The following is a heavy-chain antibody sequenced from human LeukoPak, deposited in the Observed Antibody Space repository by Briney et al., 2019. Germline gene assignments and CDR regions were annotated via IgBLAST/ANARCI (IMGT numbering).Heavy chain of an antibody. CDR1: GGSISSSSYY. D-gene: IGHD1-26*01. V-gene: IGHV4-39*07. CDR2: IYYSGST. CDR3: ARDRSGSPGGWFDP. Sequence: SETLSLTCTVSGGSISSSSYYWGWIRQPPGKGLEWIGSIYYSGSTYYNPSLKSRVTISVDTSKNQFSLKLSSVTAADTAVYYCARDRSGSPGGWFDPWGQGTLVTVSS. J-gene: IGHJ5*02.